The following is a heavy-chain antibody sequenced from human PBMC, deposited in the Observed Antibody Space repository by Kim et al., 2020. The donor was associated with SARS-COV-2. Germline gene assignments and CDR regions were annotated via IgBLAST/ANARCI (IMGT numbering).Heavy chain of an antibody. J-gene: IGHJ3*02. D-gene: IGHD3-10*02. CDR3: AIDYYVSGDAFDI. Sequence: SAVLVKSRFTISTDNAQISLYLKMNSLRAEATAVYYCAIDYYVSGDAFDIWGQGTMVTVSS. V-gene: IGHV3-21*01.